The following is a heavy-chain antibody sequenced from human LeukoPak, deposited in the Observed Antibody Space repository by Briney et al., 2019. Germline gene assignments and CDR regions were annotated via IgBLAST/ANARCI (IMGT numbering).Heavy chain of an antibody. Sequence: GGSLRLSCAASGFTFSSYAMSWVRQAPGKGLEWVSHITTSRSTYTNYADSVKGRFTISRDNARNSLYLQMNSLRAEDTAVYYCARGSHYDILTGYSQRHYFDYWGQGTLVTVSS. CDR2: ITTSRSTYT. D-gene: IGHD3-9*01. V-gene: IGHV3-48*04. CDR3: ARGSHYDILTGYSQRHYFDY. CDR1: GFTFSSYA. J-gene: IGHJ4*02.